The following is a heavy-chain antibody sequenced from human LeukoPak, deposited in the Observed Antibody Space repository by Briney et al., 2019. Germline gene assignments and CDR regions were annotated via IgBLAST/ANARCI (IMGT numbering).Heavy chain of an antibody. CDR3: ATNSKGARGYYFDY. Sequence: RTGGSLRLSCAASGFTFSSYAMSWVRQAPGKGLEWVSAISGSGGGTYYADSVKGRFTISRDNSKNTLYLQMNSLRAEDTAVYYCATNSKGARGYYFDYWGQGTLVTVSS. J-gene: IGHJ4*02. D-gene: IGHD1-26*01. V-gene: IGHV3-23*01. CDR1: GFTFSSYA. CDR2: ISGSGGGT.